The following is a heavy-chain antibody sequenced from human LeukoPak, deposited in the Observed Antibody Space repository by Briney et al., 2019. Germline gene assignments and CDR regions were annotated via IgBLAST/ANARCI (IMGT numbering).Heavy chain of an antibody. CDR3: ARDWGELELLHY. D-gene: IGHD1-7*01. J-gene: IGHJ4*02. V-gene: IGHV1-2*02. Sequence: ASVKVSCKASGHTFTGYYMHWVRQAPGQGLEWMGWINPNSGGTNYAQKFQGRVTMTRDTSISTAYMELSRLRSDDTAVYYCARDWGELELLHYWGQGTLVTVSS. CDR1: GHTFTGYY. CDR2: INPNSGGT.